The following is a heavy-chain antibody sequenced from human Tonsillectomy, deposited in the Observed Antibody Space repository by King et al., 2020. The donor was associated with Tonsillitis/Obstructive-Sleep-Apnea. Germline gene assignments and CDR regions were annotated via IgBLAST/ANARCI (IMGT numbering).Heavy chain of an antibody. CDR3: ARFRDTYYYDSSGYYYFLDV. V-gene: IGHV4-59*01. D-gene: IGHD3-22*01. J-gene: IGHJ6*04. CDR2: IFYSGSA. CDR1: GGSISSYY. Sequence: QLQESGPGLVKPSETLSLTCTVSGGSISSYYWSWIRQPPGKGLEWVGYIFYSGSANYNPSPMRRVTLSVDTSKNPFSLKLRSVTAADTAVYYCARFRDTYYYDSSGYYYFLDVWGKGTTVTVSS.